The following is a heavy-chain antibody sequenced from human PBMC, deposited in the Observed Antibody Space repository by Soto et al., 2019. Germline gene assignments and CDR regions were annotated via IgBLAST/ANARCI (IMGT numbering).Heavy chain of an antibody. D-gene: IGHD3-16*01. CDR3: AHNIGGDYVYGFDF. V-gene: IGHV2-5*02. J-gene: IGHJ3*01. CDR1: GISLTTSGEG. Sequence: QIALKESGPTLVKPTQTLTLTCTFSGISLTTSGEGVGWVRQHPGKGLEWVALVYGDGDKRYLTSLKSRLTITKDTSKNQVVLTMTNMDPVDTGTYFCAHNIGGDYVYGFDFWGQGTKVTVSS. CDR2: VYGDGDK.